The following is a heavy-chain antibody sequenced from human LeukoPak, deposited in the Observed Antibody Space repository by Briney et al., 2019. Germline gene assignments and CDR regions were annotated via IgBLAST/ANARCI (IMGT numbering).Heavy chain of an antibody. CDR2: INPNSGGT. D-gene: IGHD3-22*01. V-gene: IGHV1-2*04. CDR1: GYTFTGYY. CDR3: ARDYYYDSSGYSYQFDY. Sequence: ASVKVSCRASGYTFTGYYMHWVRQAPGQGLEWMGWINPNSGGTNYAQKFQGWVTMTRDTSISTAYMELSRLRSDDTAVYYCARDYYYDSSGYSYQFDYWGQGTLVTVSS. J-gene: IGHJ4*02.